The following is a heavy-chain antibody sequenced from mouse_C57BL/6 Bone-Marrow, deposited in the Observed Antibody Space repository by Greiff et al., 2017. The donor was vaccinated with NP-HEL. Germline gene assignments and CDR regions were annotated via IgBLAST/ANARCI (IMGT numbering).Heavy chain of an antibody. V-gene: IGHV1-81*01. J-gene: IGHJ3*01. D-gene: IGHD1-1*01. CDR3: ARHYYGSSYGFAY. CDR2: IYPRSGNT. CDR1: GYTFTSYG. Sequence: VHLVESGAELARPGASVKLSCKASGYTFTSYGISWVKQRTGQGLEWIGEIYPRSGNTYYNEKFKGKATLTADKSSSTAYMELRSLTSEDSAVYFCARHYYGSSYGFAYWGQGTLVTVSA.